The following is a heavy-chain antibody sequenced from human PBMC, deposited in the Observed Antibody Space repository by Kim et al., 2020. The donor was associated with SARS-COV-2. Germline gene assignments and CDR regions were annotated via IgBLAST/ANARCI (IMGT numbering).Heavy chain of an antibody. V-gene: IGHV4-31*03. D-gene: IGHD2-21*01. CDR2: IYYSGRT. J-gene: IGHJ3*02. CDR1: GGSISSGGYY. CDR3: ARAPTVVVIAISAFDI. Sequence: SETLSLTCTVSGGSISSGGYYWSWIRQHPGKGLEWIGYIYYSGRTYYNPALKSRVTISVDTSKNQFFLKLSAVTAADTAVYYCARAPTVVVIAISAFDIWGQGTMVTVSS.